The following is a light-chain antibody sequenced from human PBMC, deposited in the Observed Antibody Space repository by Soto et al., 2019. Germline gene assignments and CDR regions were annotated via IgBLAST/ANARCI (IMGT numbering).Light chain of an antibody. CDR3: QQSFSSPLT. J-gene: IGKJ4*01. V-gene: IGKV1-39*01. CDR1: QSIGNY. Sequence: DIQMTQSPSSLSASIGDRVTITCRASQSIGNYLHWYQRKPGKAPKLLIYGASSLQSGFPSRFSGSGSGTEFTLTISSLPPEDFATYYCQQSFSSPLTLCGGTKLDIK. CDR2: GAS.